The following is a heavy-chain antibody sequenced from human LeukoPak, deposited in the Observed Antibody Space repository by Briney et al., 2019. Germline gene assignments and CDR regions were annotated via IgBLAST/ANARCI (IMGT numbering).Heavy chain of an antibody. Sequence: SETLSLTCAVYGGSLSGYHWNWIRQSPGKGLEWIGEINHSGSTNYNPSLKSRVTISVDTSKNQFFLKLSSVTAADTAVYYCARGRYLPLYFDYWGQGTLVTVSS. J-gene: IGHJ4*02. V-gene: IGHV4-34*01. D-gene: IGHD3-16*02. CDR2: INHSGST. CDR3: ARGRYLPLYFDY. CDR1: GGSLSGYH.